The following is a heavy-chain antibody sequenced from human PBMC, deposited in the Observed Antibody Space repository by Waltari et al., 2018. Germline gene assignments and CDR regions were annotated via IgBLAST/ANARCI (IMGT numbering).Heavy chain of an antibody. V-gene: IGHV3-21*01. J-gene: IGHJ4*02. D-gene: IGHD7-27*01. CDR2: ISSSTTYI. CDR1: GFGFSSYS. Sequence: EVQLVESRGGLVKPGGSLRLSWGASGFGFSSYSMNWVRQAPGKGLEWVSSISSSTTYIHYADSVKGRFTISRDNAKNSLYLQMNSLRVEDTAVYYCVSGGWGFYFDYWGQGTVVTVSS. CDR3: VSGGWGFYFDY.